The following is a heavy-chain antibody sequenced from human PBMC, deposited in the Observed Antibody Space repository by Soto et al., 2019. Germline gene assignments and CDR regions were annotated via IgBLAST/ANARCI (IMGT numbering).Heavy chain of an antibody. CDR3: ARASIVLMVYASAFDI. D-gene: IGHD2-8*01. CDR1: GFTFSSYA. V-gene: IGHV3-30-3*01. Sequence: QVQLVESGGGVVQPGRSLRLSCAASGFTFSSYAMHWVRQAPGKGLEWVAVISYDGSNKYYADSVKGRFTISRDNSTNTLYLQMNSLRAEDTAVYYCARASIVLMVYASAFDIWGQGTMVTVSS. CDR2: ISYDGSNK. J-gene: IGHJ3*02.